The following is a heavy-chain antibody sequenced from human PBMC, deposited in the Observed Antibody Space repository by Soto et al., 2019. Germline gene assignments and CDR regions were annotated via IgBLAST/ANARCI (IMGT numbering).Heavy chain of an antibody. CDR3: TRDEGYFNGDRYYGVAKDV. V-gene: IGHV3-66*01. D-gene: IGHD2-8*01. J-gene: IGHJ6*04. Sequence: EVQLVESGGDLVQPGGSLRLSCAASGFSVSSKYMSWVRQAPGTGLEWDSLIQSGGTTYYAGSVKGRFTISRDSSENTLCRQMNSLRVEGTAVYYCTRDEGYFNGDRYYGVAKDVWGKGATFNVSA. CDR1: GFSVSSKY. CDR2: IQSGGTT.